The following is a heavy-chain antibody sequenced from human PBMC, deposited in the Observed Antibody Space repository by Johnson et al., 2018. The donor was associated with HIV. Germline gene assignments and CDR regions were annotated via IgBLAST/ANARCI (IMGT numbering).Heavy chain of an antibody. CDR1: GFVFSDSH. D-gene: IGHD2-8*02. Sequence: QVQLVESGGDLVKPGGSLRVSCVASGFVFSDSHMSGTRQAPGKALGWVAVLWFVGSNKYYADSARGRSTCSGNNSKDTLYLQMNSLRAEDTAVYYCAKEGRDCTGGVCYSLAFDIWGQGTMVTVSS. J-gene: IGHJ3*02. CDR2: LWFVGSNK. CDR3: AKEGRDCTGGVCYSLAFDI. V-gene: IGHV3-33*06.